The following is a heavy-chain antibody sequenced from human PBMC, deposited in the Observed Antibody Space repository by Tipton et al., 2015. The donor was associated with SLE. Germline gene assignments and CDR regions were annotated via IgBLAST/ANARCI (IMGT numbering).Heavy chain of an antibody. Sequence: TLSLTCTVSGGSISSSSYYWGWIRQPPGKGLEWIGSVYYSGSTNYNPSLKSRVTISVDTSKNQFSLKLSSVTAADTAVYYCARQMVVRDQRGGWFDPWGQGTLVTVSS. CDR1: GGSISSSSYY. V-gene: IGHV4-39*01. CDR3: ARQMVVRDQRGGWFDP. D-gene: IGHD3-10*01. CDR2: VYYSGST. J-gene: IGHJ5*02.